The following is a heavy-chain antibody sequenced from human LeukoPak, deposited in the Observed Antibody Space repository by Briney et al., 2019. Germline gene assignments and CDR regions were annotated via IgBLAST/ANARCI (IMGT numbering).Heavy chain of an antibody. Sequence: PGGSLRLSCAASRFTFSSYGMHWVRQAPGKGLEWVAVISYDGSNKYYADSVKGRFTISRDNSKNTLYLQMNSLRAEDTAVYYCARDLVSLWFGELVDYWGQGTLVTVSS. CDR2: ISYDGSNK. J-gene: IGHJ4*02. D-gene: IGHD3-10*01. V-gene: IGHV3-30*03. CDR3: ARDLVSLWFGELVDY. CDR1: RFTFSSYG.